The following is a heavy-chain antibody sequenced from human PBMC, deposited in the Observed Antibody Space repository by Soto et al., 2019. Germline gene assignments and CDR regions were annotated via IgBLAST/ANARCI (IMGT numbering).Heavy chain of an antibody. Sequence: QVQLVQSGAEVKKPGASVKVSCKDSGYTFITYGVSWVRQAPGQGLDWLGWISTYNGNTRYAEMVHGRVTMTTDTTTNTACMELRNLRSDDTAVYYCARGPTDYYDNSANYFLDYWGQGTLVTVSS. D-gene: IGHD3-22*01. J-gene: IGHJ4*02. V-gene: IGHV1-18*01. CDR2: ISTYNGNT. CDR3: ARGPTDYYDNSANYFLDY. CDR1: GYTFITYG.